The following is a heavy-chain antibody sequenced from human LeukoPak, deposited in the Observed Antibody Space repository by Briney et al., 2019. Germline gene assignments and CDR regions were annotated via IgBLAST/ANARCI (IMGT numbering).Heavy chain of an antibody. J-gene: IGHJ4*02. CDR2: INPNSGAT. V-gene: IGHV1-2*02. Sequence: GASVKVSCKASGYTFTGYYMHWVRQAPGQGLEWMGWINPNSGATNSVQKFQGRVSMTRDTSISTAYVELSRLRSDDTAVYYCARGTTDTDLYYFDYWGQGTLVTVSS. D-gene: IGHD1-1*01. CDR1: GYTFTGYY. CDR3: ARGTTDTDLYYFDY.